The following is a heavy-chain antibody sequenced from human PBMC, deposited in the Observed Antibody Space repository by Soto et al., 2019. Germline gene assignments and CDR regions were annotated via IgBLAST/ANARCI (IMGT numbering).Heavy chain of an antibody. V-gene: IGHV3-21*01. CDR1: GFTFSLYS. CDR2: ISSSSSYI. Sequence: GGSLRLSCAASGFTFSLYSMIWVRQAPGKGLEWVSSISSSSSYIYYADSMKGRFTLSRDNAQNSLYLQMNSLRVGDTAVYYCVRARATDSRPDYWGQGTLVTVSS. D-gene: IGHD3-22*01. CDR3: VRARATDSRPDY. J-gene: IGHJ4*02.